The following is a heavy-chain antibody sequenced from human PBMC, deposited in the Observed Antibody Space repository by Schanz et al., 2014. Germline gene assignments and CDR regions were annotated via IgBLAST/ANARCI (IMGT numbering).Heavy chain of an antibody. D-gene: IGHD3-10*01. J-gene: IGHJ4*02. CDR1: GFTFKGYA. V-gene: IGHV3-48*03. CDR3: ARNSGNYYDY. Sequence: EVQLVESGGGLVQPGGSLRLSCTASGFTFKGYAMNWVHQGPGKGLEEISYISNRGTTTNYADSVKGRFTISRDNARNSLYLQMNSLRDEDTAVYYCARNSGNYYDYWGQGTLVTVSS. CDR2: ISNRGTTT.